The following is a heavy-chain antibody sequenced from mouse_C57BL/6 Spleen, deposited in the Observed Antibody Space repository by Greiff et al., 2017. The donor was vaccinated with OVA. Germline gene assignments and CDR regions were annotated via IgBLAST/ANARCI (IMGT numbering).Heavy chain of an antibody. CDR3: ARDSRLLLWYFDV. Sequence: EVKVVESEGGLVQPGSSMKLSCTASGFTFSDYYMAWVRQVPEKGLEWVANINYDGSSTYYLDSLKSRFIISRDNAKNILYLQMSSLKSEDTATYYCARDSRLLLWYFDVWGTGTTVTVSS. CDR1: GFTFSDYY. CDR2: INYDGSST. V-gene: IGHV5-16*01. D-gene: IGHD2-3*01. J-gene: IGHJ1*03.